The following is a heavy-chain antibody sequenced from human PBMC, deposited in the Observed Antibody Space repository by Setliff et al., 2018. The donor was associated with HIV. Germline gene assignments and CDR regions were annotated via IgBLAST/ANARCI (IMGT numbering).Heavy chain of an antibody. CDR3: ARGDFALGQ. J-gene: IGHJ4*02. Sequence: GASVKVSCKASGYTFTNYAMHWVRQAPGQRLEWMGWINAGNGNIEYSQKFQGRVTISRDTSASTAYMELRDLRSNDTAVYYCARGDFALGQWGQGTLVTVSS. D-gene: IGHD3-3*01. CDR1: GYTFTNYA. V-gene: IGHV1-3*01. CDR2: INAGNGNI.